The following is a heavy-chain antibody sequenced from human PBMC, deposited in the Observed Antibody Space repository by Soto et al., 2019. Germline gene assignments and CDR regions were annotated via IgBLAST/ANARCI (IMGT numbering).Heavy chain of an antibody. CDR3: ARDPDSSSWYDWFDP. CDR1: GGTFSSYA. J-gene: IGHJ5*02. V-gene: IGHV1-69*12. D-gene: IGHD6-13*01. CDR2: IIPIFGTA. Sequence: QVQLVQSGAEVKKPGSSVKVSCKASGGTFSSYAISWVRQAPGQGLEWMGGIIPIFGTANYAQKFQGRVKVTADESTSTAYMELGSLRSEETAVYHCARDPDSSSWYDWFDPWGQGALVTVSS.